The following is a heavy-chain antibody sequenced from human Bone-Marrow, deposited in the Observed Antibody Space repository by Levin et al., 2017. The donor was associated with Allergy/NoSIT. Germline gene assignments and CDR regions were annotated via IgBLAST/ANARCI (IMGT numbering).Heavy chain of an antibody. CDR2: VSYSGIT. J-gene: IGHJ3*02. Sequence: SETLSLTCTVSGGSISSGIYFWSWIRHLPGTGLGWIGYVSYSGITFYNPSLKSRVTISVDTSKKLFSLNLSSVTAADAAVYYCARGITIFGVVLAVNDAFDIWGQGTMVTVSS. V-gene: IGHV4-31*03. CDR3: ARGITIFGVVLAVNDAFDI. D-gene: IGHD3-3*01. CDR1: GGSISSGIYF.